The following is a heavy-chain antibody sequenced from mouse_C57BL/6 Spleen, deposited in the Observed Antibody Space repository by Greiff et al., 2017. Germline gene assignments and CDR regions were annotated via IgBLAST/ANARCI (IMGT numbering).Heavy chain of an antibody. J-gene: IGHJ3*01. CDR2: IDPSDSYT. V-gene: IGHV1-69*01. Sequence: QVQLKESGAELVMPGASVKLSCKASGYTFTSYWMHWVKQRPGQGLEWIGEIDPSDSYTNYNQKFKGKSTLTVDKSSSTAYMQLSSLTSEDSAVYYCARKGIIYYGDAWFAYWGQGTLVTVSA. CDR3: ARKGIIYYGDAWFAY. D-gene: IGHD2-1*01. CDR1: GYTFTSYW.